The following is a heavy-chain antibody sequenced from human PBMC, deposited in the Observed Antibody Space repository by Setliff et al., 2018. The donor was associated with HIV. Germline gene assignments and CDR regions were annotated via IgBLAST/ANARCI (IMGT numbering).Heavy chain of an antibody. Sequence: PGGSLRLSCAVSGFTSNDHGMHWVRQVPGKGLEWVAGIIWNSGFTGYADSVKGRFTISRDNSKNILYLQMNGLGVEDTAVYYCASARLPTGGVSTSLDFWGQGTLVTVSS. CDR2: IIWNSGFT. D-gene: IGHD3-3*01. J-gene: IGHJ4*02. V-gene: IGHV3-9*02. CDR3: ASARLPTGGVSTSLDF. CDR1: GFTSNDHG.